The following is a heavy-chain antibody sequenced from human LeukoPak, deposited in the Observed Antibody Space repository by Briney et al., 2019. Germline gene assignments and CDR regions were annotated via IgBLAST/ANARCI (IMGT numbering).Heavy chain of an antibody. Sequence: GGSLRLSCAASGFTFSSYAMSWVRQAPGEGLEWVSAIRGSGGSTYYADSVKGRFTLSRDNSKNTQSLQINSLRAEDTAVYYCAKDDDWGRYKHWDQGTLVTVSS. CDR1: GFTFSSYA. V-gene: IGHV3-23*01. CDR2: IRGSGGST. J-gene: IGHJ1*01. D-gene: IGHD3-16*01. CDR3: AKDDDWGRYKH.